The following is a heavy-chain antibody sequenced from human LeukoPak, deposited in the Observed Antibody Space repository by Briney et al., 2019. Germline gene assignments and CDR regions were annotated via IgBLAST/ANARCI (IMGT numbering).Heavy chain of an antibody. J-gene: IGHJ5*02. CDR3: SRLPDP. CDR2: FYTSGNT. Sequence: SETLSLTCTVSGGSISSGTYYWSWIRQPAGKGLEWIGRFYTSGNTNYNPSLKSRVTISVDTSKNQFSLRLSSVTAADTAVYYCSRLPDPWGQGTLVTVSS. CDR1: GGSISSGTYY. V-gene: IGHV4-61*02.